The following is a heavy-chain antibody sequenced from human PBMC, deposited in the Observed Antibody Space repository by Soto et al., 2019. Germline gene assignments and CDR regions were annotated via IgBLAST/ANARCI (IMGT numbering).Heavy chain of an antibody. V-gene: IGHV3-23*01. D-gene: IGHD6-19*01. CDR1: GFSFSTYA. CDR3: AKDSGSGWYEEITCFDY. J-gene: IGHJ4*02. Sequence: QPGGSLRLSCAASGFSFSTYAMTWVRQAPGKGLEWVSAISSSGGGSYYADSVKGRFTISRDNSKNTLYLQMNILRAVDTALYYCAKDSGSGWYEEITCFDYWGQGTLVTVSS. CDR2: ISSSGGGS.